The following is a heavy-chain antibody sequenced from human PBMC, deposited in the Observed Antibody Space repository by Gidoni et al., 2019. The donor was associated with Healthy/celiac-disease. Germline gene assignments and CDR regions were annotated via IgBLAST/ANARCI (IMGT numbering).Heavy chain of an antibody. CDR2: IYYSGST. V-gene: IGHV4-31*03. CDR1: GGSISSGGYY. D-gene: IGHD6-13*01. J-gene: IGHJ6*02. CDR3: ARDLDDSSSWYGSYYYYGMDV. Sequence: QVQLQESGPGLVKPSQTLSLTCTFSGGSISSGGYYWSWIRQHPGKGLEWIGYIYYSGSTYYNPSLKSRVTISVDTSKNQFSLKLSSVTAADTAVYYCARDLDDSSSWYGSYYYYGMDVWGQGTTVTVSS.